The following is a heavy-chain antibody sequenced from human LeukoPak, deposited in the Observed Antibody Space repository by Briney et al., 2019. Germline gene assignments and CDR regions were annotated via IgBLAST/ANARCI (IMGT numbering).Heavy chain of an antibody. V-gene: IGHV3-30*04. CDR2: ISYDGSNK. D-gene: IGHD3-10*01. Sequence: QSGRSLRLSCAASGFTFSSYAMRWVRQAPGKGLEWVAVISYDGSNKYYADSVKGRFTISRDNSKNTLYLQMNSLRAEDTAVYYCARGRGVTMVRGLKTNWFDPWGQGTLVTVSS. CDR3: ARGRGVTMVRGLKTNWFDP. J-gene: IGHJ5*02. CDR1: GFTFSSYA.